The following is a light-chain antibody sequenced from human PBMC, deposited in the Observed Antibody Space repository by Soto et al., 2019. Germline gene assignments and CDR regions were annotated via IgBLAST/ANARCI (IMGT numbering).Light chain of an antibody. J-gene: IGKJ4*01. CDR2: GAS. CDR1: QSVSSNY. V-gene: IGKV3-20*01. CDR3: QQYSNSPPLT. Sequence: EIVLTQSPGTLSLSPGERATLSCRASQSVSSNYLAWYHQKPGQAPRLLIKGASSRATGIPDRFSGSGSGTDFTLTISRVEPEDFAVYYCQQYSNSPPLTFGGGTKVEIK.